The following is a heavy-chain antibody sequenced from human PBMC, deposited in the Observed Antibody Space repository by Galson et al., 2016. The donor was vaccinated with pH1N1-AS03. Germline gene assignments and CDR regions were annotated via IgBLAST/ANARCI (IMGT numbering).Heavy chain of an antibody. CDR3: ARFGGEEGDEYGGE. D-gene: IGHD3-16*01. CDR1: GYSISRGYY. Sequence: ETLSLTCTVSGYSISRGYYWGWIRQPPGKGLEWIGAIYRTGTPYPNAPLRSRVSMSVDTSKNQFSPKLSSVTASDTAVYYCARFGGEEGDEYGGEWGPGTLVTVAS. CDR2: IYRTGTP. V-gene: IGHV4-38-2*02. J-gene: IGHJ4*02.